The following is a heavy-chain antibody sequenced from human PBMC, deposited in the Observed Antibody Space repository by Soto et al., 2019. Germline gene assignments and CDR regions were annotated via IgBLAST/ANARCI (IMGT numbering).Heavy chain of an antibody. D-gene: IGHD3-3*01. CDR1: GFTFSSYA. Sequence: EVQLLESGGGLVQPGGSLRLSCAASGFTFSSYAMSWVRQAPGKGLEWVSGISGSGGSTYYAESVKGRFTISRDNSKNTLYLHMNRLRAEDTAVYYCEKDADFGVVISYYFDYWGQGTLVSVSS. V-gene: IGHV3-23*01. CDR3: EKDADFGVVISYYFDY. J-gene: IGHJ4*02. CDR2: ISGSGGST.